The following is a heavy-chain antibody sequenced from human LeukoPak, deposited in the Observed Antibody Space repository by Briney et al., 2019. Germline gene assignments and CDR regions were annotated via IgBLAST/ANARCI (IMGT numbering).Heavy chain of an antibody. CDR2: IWYDGSNE. CDR3: ARVEGRFYGSGSYRGFDY. D-gene: IGHD3-10*01. CDR1: GFTFRSYG. Sequence: GGSLRLSCAASGFTFRSYGMHWVRQAPGKGLEWVSVIWYDGSNEYYADSVKGRFTISRDNSKNTLYLQMNSLRAEDTAVYYCARVEGRFYGSGSYRGFDYWGQGTLVTVSS. J-gene: IGHJ4*02. V-gene: IGHV3-33*01.